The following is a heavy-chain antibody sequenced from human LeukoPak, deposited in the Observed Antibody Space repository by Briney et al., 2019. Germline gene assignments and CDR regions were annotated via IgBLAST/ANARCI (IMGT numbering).Heavy chain of an antibody. V-gene: IGHV4-59*08. J-gene: IGHJ1*01. CDR3: ARRGSGYYEEYFLH. CDR2: IHYSGNT. Sequence: EPSETLSLTCTVSGGSIRGYHWGWIRQPPGKGLEWIGNIHYSGNTDYNPSLKSRVTISVDTSKNQFSLKLSSVSAADTAVYYCARRGSGYYEEYFLHWGQGTLVTVSS. CDR1: GGSIRGYH. D-gene: IGHD3-22*01.